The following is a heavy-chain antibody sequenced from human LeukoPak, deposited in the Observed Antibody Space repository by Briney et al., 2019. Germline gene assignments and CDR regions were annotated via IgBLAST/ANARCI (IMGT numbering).Heavy chain of an antibody. J-gene: IGHJ4*02. CDR3: AGRGFWSGYSDY. CDR2: IYTSGST. D-gene: IGHD3-3*01. Sequence: SSETLSLTCTVSGGSISSGSYYWSWIRQPAGKGLEWIGRIYTSGSTNYNPSLKSRVTISVDTSKNQFSLKLSSVTAADTAVYYCAGRGFWSGYSDYWGQGTLVTVSS. CDR1: GGSISSGSYY. V-gene: IGHV4-61*02.